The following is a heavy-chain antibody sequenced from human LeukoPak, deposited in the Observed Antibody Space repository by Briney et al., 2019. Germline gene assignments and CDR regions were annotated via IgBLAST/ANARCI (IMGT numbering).Heavy chain of an antibody. J-gene: IGHJ4*02. V-gene: IGHV3-21*01. Sequence: PGGSLRLSCAASGFTFSSYSMNWVRQAPGKGLEWVSSISSSSSYIYYADSVKGRFTISRDNAKNSLYLQMNSLRAEDTAVYYCARETGDTAMAHFDYWGQGTLVTVSS. CDR1: GFTFSSYS. CDR3: ARETGDTAMAHFDY. CDR2: ISSSSSYI. D-gene: IGHD5-18*01.